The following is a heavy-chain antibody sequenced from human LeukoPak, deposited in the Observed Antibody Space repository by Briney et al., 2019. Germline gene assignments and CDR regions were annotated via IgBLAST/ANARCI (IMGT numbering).Heavy chain of an antibody. J-gene: IGHJ1*01. CDR1: GGFISSSSYY. D-gene: IGHD3-22*01. V-gene: IGHV4-39*01. CDR3: ARRRYYDSTGYLE. CDR2: IYYSGST. Sequence: SETLSLTCTISGGFISSSSYYWGWIRQPPGKGLEWIGDIYYSGSTYYNPALKSPVSMSIDTSKNQFSLELRSVAAADTALYYCARRRYYDSTGYLEWGQGTLVTVTS.